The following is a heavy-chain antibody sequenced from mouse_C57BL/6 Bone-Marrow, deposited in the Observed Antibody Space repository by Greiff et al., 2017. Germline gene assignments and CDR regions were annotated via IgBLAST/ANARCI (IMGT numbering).Heavy chain of an antibody. V-gene: IGHV3-6*01. CDR1: GYSITSGYY. J-gene: IGHJ2*01. CDR3: ARAGLFFY. CDR2: ISYDGSN. D-gene: IGHD3-1*01. Sequence: DVQLQESGPGLVKPSQSLSLTCSVTGYSITSGYYWNWIRQFPGNKLEWMGYISYDGSNNYNPSLKNRISITRDTSKNQFFLKLNSVTTEDTATYYCARAGLFFYWGQGTTLTVSS.